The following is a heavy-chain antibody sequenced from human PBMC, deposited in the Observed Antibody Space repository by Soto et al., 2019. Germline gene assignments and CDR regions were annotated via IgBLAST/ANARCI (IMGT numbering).Heavy chain of an antibody. V-gene: IGHV3-30*03. D-gene: IGHD3-10*01. J-gene: IGHJ6*02. CDR1: GFTFNNYV. CDR2: ISFDGRNT. CDR3: ARALILVNYGMDV. Sequence: PGGSLRLSCAASGFTFNNYVMHWVRQAPGKGLEWVVVISFDGRNTYYADSVKGRFTISRDNSKNTLYLQMTSLRAEDTAVYYCARALILVNYGMDVWGQGTTVTVSS.